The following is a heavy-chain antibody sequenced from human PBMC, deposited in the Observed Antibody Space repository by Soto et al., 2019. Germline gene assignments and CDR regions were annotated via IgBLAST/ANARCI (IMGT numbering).Heavy chain of an antibody. CDR2: IFPSDSDT. V-gene: IGHV5-51*01. Sequence: ESLKISCRTSGYRSTSYWIAWVRQMPGKGLEWMGIIFPSDSDTRYSPSFQGQVTISADRSTSTVFLQWASLKASDTAVYFCARKDKSGYFNWFDPWGQGTLVTVSS. D-gene: IGHD3-22*01. CDR3: ARKDKSGYFNWFDP. CDR1: GYRSTSYW. J-gene: IGHJ5*02.